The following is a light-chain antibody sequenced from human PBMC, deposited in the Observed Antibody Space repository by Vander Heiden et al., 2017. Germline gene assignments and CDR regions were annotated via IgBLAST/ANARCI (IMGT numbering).Light chain of an antibody. CDR1: SSDVGAYDY. CDR2: DVT. CDR3: CSYAGSYTWV. V-gene: IGLV2-11*01. Sequence: QSALTQPRSVSGSPGQSVNISCSGTSSDVGAYDYVSWYQQHPGKAPKLLIYDVTKWPSGVPDRFSGSKSGNTATLTISGLLTEDEADYYCCSYAGSYTWVFGGGTKVTVL. J-gene: IGLJ3*02.